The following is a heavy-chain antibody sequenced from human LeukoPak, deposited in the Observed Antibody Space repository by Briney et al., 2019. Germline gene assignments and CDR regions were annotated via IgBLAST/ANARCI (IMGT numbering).Heavy chain of an antibody. CDR2: ISGSGGGT. CDR3: AKDRGSSGRYYGMDV. J-gene: IGHJ6*02. D-gene: IGHD1-26*01. V-gene: IGHV3-23*01. CDR1: GFTFSSYA. Sequence: GGSLRLSCAASGFTFSSYAMSWVRQAPGKGLEWVSGISGSGGGTDYADSVKGRFTISRDNSKNTLYLQMNSLRAEDTAVYYCAKDRGSSGRYYGMDVWGQGTTVTVSS.